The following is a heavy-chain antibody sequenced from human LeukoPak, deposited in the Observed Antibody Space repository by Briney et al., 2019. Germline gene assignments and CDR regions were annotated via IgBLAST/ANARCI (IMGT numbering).Heavy chain of an antibody. V-gene: IGHV1-18*01. J-gene: IGHJ4*02. Sequence: ASVKVSCKASGYTFTSYGISWVRQAPGQGLEWMGWISAYNGNTNYAQKLQGRVTITTDTSTSTAYMELRGLRSDDTAVYYCARDEYCSSTSCYARFDYWGQGTLVTVSS. CDR1: GYTFTSYG. CDR3: ARDEYCSSTSCYARFDY. CDR2: ISAYNGNT. D-gene: IGHD2-2*01.